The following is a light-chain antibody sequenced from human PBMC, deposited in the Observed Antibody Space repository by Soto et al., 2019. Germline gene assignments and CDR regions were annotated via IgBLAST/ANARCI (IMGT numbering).Light chain of an antibody. CDR2: SNS. J-gene: IGLJ3*02. CDR1: SSNIGRNT. CDR3: AAWDDSLSGHWV. V-gene: IGLV1-44*01. Sequence: QSVLTQSPSASGTPGQRVTISCSGTSSNIGRNTVNWYQQLPGTAPKLLIYSNSQRPPGVSDRFSGSKSGTTASLAISGLQSGDEADYYCAAWDDSLSGHWVFGGGTKLNVL.